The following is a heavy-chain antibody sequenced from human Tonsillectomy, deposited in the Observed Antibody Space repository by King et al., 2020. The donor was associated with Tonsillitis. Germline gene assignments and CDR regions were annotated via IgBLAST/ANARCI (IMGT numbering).Heavy chain of an antibody. CDR1: GFSLSNARLG. Sequence: VTLQESGPVLVKPTETLTLTCTVSGFSLSNARLGVSWIRQPPGKALEWLAHIFSNDEKSYSTSLKSRLTISKDTSKSQVVLTMTNMDPVDTATYYCARTYYYGSESTPWYFDLWGRGTLVTVSS. V-gene: IGHV2-26*01. CDR3: ARTYYYGSESTPWYFDL. D-gene: IGHD3-10*01. J-gene: IGHJ2*01. CDR2: IFSNDEK.